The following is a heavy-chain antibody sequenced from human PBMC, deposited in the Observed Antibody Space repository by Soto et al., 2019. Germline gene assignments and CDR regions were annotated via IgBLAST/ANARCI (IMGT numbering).Heavy chain of an antibody. D-gene: IGHD3-22*01. V-gene: IGHV4-30-4*01. J-gene: IGHJ4*02. CDR1: GGSISSGDYY. CDR2: IYYSGST. Sequence: TLSLTCTVSGGSISSGDYYWNWIRQPPGKGLEWIGFIYYSGSTYYNPSLEGRVTMSVDTSKNQFSLKLSSVTAADTAVYYCAREPYDYDRSGHFDYWGQGTLVTVSS. CDR3: AREPYDYDRSGHFDY.